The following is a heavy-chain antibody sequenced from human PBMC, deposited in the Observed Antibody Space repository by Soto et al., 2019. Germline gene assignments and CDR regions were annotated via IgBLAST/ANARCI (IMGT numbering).Heavy chain of an antibody. D-gene: IGHD3-22*01. Sequence: TLSLTCTVSGGSISSGGYYWSWIRQHPGKGLEWIGYIYYSGSTYYNPSLKSRVTISVDTSKNQFSLKLSSVTAADTAVYYCARMQRAYYYDSSGSYWGQGTLVTVSS. V-gene: IGHV4-31*03. CDR2: IYYSGST. CDR3: ARMQRAYYYDSSGSY. J-gene: IGHJ4*02. CDR1: GGSISSGGYY.